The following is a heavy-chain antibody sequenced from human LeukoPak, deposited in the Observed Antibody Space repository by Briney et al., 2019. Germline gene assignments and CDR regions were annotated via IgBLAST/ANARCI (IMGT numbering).Heavy chain of an antibody. V-gene: IGHV4-59*01. D-gene: IGHD6-6*01. CDR1: GGSISSYY. CDR2: IYYSGST. J-gene: IGHJ4*02. Sequence: KASETLSLTCTVSGGSISSYYWSWIRQPPGKGLEWIGYIYYSGSTNYNPSLKSRVTISVDTSKNQFSLKLSSVTAADTAVYYCARGIAARVIDYWAREPWSPSPQ. CDR3: ARGIAARVIDY.